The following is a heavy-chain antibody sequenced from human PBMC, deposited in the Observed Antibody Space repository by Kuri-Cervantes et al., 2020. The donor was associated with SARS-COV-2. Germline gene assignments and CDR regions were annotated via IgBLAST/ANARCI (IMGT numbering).Heavy chain of an antibody. Sequence: ASVKVSCKASGYTFTSYGISWVRQAPGQGLEWMGWISAYNGNTNYAQKLQGRVTMTTDKSTSTAYMELSSLRSEDTAVYYCASRVGRRRPAAIYYYYYGMDVWGQGTTVTVSS. D-gene: IGHD2-2*01. CDR2: ISAYNGNT. CDR3: ASRVGRRRPAAIYYYYYGMDV. CDR1: GYTFTSYG. V-gene: IGHV1-18*01. J-gene: IGHJ6*02.